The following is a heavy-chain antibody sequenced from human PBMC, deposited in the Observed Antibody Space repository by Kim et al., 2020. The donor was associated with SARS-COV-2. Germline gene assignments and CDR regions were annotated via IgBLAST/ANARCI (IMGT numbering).Heavy chain of an antibody. CDR1: GFTFSSYA. V-gene: IGHV3-23*01. CDR3: AKGRGSVTVVVTDH. J-gene: IGHJ5*02. Sequence: GGSLRLSCAASGFTFSSYAMSWVRQAPGKGLEWVSTISGSGGSTYYADSVKGRFTISRDNSKNTLSLQMNSLRAEDTAVYYCAKGRGSVTVVVTDHWGQGTLVTVSS. CDR2: ISGSGGST. D-gene: IGHD3-22*01.